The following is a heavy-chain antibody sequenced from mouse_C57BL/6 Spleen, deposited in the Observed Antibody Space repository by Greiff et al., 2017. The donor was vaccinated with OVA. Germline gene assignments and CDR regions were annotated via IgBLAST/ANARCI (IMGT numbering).Heavy chain of an antibody. Sequence: QVQLQQSGAELARPGASVKLSCKASGYTFTSYGISWVKQRTGQGLEWIGEIYPRSGNTYYNEKFKGKATLTAEKSSSTAYMDLRSLTSEDSAVYFCARAYDYDGGDYWGQGTTLTVSS. CDR3: ARAYDYDGGDY. J-gene: IGHJ2*01. CDR2: IYPRSGNT. CDR1: GYTFTSYG. D-gene: IGHD2-4*01. V-gene: IGHV1-81*01.